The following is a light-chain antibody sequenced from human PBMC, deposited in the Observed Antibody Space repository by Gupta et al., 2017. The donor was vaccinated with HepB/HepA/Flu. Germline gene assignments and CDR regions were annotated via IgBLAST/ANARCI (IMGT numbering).Light chain of an antibody. CDR2: GAS. Sequence: EIVLTQFPGTLSLSPGERATLSCRASQIVTSSYLAWYQQKPGQPPRLLIYGASSRATGIPDRFSGSGSGIEFALTITRLEPEDFAVYYCHQYGNSPRTFGQGTKVEIK. CDR1: QIVTSSY. CDR3: HQYGNSPRT. J-gene: IGKJ1*01. V-gene: IGKV3-20*01.